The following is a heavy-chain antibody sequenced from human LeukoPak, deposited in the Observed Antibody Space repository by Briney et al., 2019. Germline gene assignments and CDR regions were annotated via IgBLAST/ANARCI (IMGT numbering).Heavy chain of an antibody. CDR1: GFTFRSYA. J-gene: IGHJ6*02. V-gene: IGHV3-30*14. Sequence: GGSLRLSCAASGFTFRSYAMSWVRQAPGKGLEWVAVISYDGSNKYYADSVKGRFTISRDNSKNTLYLQMNSLRAEDTAVYYCARSPGYYYYYGMDVWGQGTTVTVSS. CDR2: ISYDGSNK. D-gene: IGHD1-26*01. CDR3: ARSPGYYYYYGMDV.